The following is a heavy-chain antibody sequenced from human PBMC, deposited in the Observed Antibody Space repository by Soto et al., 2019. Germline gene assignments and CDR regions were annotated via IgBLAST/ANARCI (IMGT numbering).Heavy chain of an antibody. J-gene: IGHJ6*03. CDR1: GGSISSYY. Sequence: SETLSLTCTVSGGSISSYYWSWIRQPPGKGLEWIGYIYYSGSTNYNPSLKSRVTISVDTSKNQFSLKLSSVTAADTAVYYCARVRHSNYSRGHYYYMDVWGKGTTVTVSS. D-gene: IGHD4-4*01. CDR2: IYYSGST. CDR3: ARVRHSNYSRGHYYYMDV. V-gene: IGHV4-59*01.